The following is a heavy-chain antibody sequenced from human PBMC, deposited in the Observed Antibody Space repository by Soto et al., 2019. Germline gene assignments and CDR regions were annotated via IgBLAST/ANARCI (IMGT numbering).Heavy chain of an antibody. V-gene: IGHV3-23*01. J-gene: IGHJ4*02. CDR1: GFTFTSYA. Sequence: GGTLRLSCAASGFTFTSYAMSWVRLTPGKGLEWVSAISGSGSNTFYADSVRGRFTISRDNSKNTVFLQMNNLRAEDTAVYFCGRDRATSDYRCPGTRVTVFS. D-gene: IGHD1-26*01. CDR3: GRDRATSDY. CDR2: ISGSGSNT.